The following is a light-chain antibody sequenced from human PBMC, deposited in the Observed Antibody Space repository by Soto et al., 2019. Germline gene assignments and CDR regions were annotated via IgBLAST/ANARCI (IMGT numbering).Light chain of an antibody. V-gene: IGKV1-27*01. Sequence: DIQMTQSPSSLSASVGDRVTIYCRASQGISNYLAWYQQKPGKAPRLLIYAASSLQSGVSFRFTGSGSGTDFTLTISSLQPEDVATYYCQNYNWPPCTFGPGTKVDIK. CDR2: AAS. CDR1: QGISNY. J-gene: IGKJ3*01. CDR3: QNYNWPPCT.